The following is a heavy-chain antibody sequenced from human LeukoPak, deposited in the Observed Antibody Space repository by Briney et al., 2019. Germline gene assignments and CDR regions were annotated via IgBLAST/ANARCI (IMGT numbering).Heavy chain of an antibody. Sequence: ASVKVSCKASGYTFTSYDINWVRQATGQGLEWMGWMNPNSGNTGYAQKFQGRVTMTRNTSISTAYMELSSLRSEDTAVYYCALVSRWSHPNWFDPWGQGTLVTVSS. CDR3: ALVSRWSHPNWFDP. CDR2: MNPNSGNT. D-gene: IGHD6-13*01. V-gene: IGHV1-8*01. CDR1: GYTFTSYD. J-gene: IGHJ5*02.